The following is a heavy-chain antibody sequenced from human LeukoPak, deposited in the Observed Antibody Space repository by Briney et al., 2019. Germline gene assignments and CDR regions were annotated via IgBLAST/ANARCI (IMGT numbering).Heavy chain of an antibody. CDR2: INPNGGST. CDR3: GRGRPLDY. J-gene: IGHJ4*02. CDR1: GGTFSSYA. V-gene: IGHV1-46*01. Sequence: ASVKVSCKASGGTFSSYAISWARQAPGQGLEWMGIINPNGGSTNYPQKFQGRVTLTSDTSTNTVYMEISGLRSEDTAVYFCGRGRPLDYWGPGTLVTVSS.